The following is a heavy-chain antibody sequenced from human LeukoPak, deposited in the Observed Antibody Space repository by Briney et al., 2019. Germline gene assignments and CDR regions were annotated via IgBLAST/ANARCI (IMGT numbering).Heavy chain of an antibody. CDR1: GFTFSSYG. D-gene: IGHD5-12*01. CDR2: ISYDGSNK. J-gene: IGHJ4*02. V-gene: IGHV3-30*18. CDR3: AKGLGYSGYDLDY. Sequence: GGSLRLSCAASGFTFSSYGMHWVRQAPGKRLEWVAVISYDGSNKYYADSVKGRFTISRDNSKNTLYLQMNSLRAEDTAVYYCAKGLGYSGYDLDYWGQGTLVTVSS.